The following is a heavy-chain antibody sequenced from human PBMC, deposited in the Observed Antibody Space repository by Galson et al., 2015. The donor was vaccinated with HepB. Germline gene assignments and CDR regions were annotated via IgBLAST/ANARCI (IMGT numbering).Heavy chain of an antibody. V-gene: IGHV1-18*04. CDR3: ARDRPMGRTMSRGIISDY. CDR2: ISVDNGDT. CDR1: GYTFTSYR. Sequence: SVKVSCKASGYTFTSYRISWVRQAPGQGLEWMGWISVDNGDTDYAPKFQGRVTMTTDTSTRTVYMELRTLRSDDTAVYYCARDRPMGRTMSRGIISDYWGQGTLVTVSS. D-gene: IGHD3-10*01. J-gene: IGHJ4*02.